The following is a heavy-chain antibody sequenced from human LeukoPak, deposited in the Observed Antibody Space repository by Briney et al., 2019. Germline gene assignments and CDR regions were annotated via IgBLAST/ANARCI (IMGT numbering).Heavy chain of an antibody. D-gene: IGHD3-22*01. CDR1: GYTFTSYG. CDR3: ARGPLAYYYDSSGYSHVDY. CDR2: ISAYNGST. V-gene: IGHV1-18*01. J-gene: IGHJ4*02. Sequence: ASVKVSCKASGYTFTSYGISWVRQAPGQGLEWMGWISAYNGSTNYAQKLQGRVTMTTDTSTSTAYMELRSLRSDDTAVYYCARGPLAYYYDSSGYSHVDYWGQGTLVTVSS.